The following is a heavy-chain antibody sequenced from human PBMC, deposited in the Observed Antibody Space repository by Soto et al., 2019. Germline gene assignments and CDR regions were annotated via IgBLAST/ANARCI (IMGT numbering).Heavy chain of an antibody. Sequence: XVKVSCKASGYTFTNYAMHWVRQAPGQRLEWMGWXTAGNGKTKYSKKFKGXXTITRDTXXSTAYMALSSLRSADTAVYYCARVFGYQGYLDYSGQRTLVTVSS. D-gene: IGHD5-18*01. V-gene: IGHV1-3*01. CDR3: ARVFGYQGYLDY. CDR2: XTAGNGKT. CDR1: GYTFTNYA. J-gene: IGHJ4*02.